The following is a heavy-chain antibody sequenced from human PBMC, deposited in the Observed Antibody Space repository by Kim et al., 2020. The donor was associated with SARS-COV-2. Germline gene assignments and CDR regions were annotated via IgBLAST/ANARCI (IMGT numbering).Heavy chain of an antibody. Sequence: GGSLRLSCAASGFTFSSYAMSWVRQAPGKGLEWVSAISGSGGSTYYADSVKGRFTISRDNSKNTLYLQMNSLRAEDTAVYYCAKARLPSSPTWAPRFDPWGQGTLVTVSS. CDR1: GFTFSSYA. V-gene: IGHV3-23*01. D-gene: IGHD4-17*01. CDR2: ISGSGGST. J-gene: IGHJ5*02. CDR3: AKARLPSSPTWAPRFDP.